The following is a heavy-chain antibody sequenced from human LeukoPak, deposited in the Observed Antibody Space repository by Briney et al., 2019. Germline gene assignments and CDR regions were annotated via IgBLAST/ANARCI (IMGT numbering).Heavy chain of an antibody. D-gene: IGHD3-22*01. V-gene: IGHV1-8*01. CDR3: WSYYYDSSGYQGDAFDI. J-gene: IGHJ3*02. Sequence: GASVKVSCKASGGTVSRYPISWVRQAPGQGLEWMGWMNPNSGNTGYAQKFQGRVTMTRNTSIGTAYMELSSLRSEDTAVYYCWSYYYDSSGYQGDAFDIWGQGTMVTVSS. CDR2: MNPNSGNT. CDR1: GGTVSRYP.